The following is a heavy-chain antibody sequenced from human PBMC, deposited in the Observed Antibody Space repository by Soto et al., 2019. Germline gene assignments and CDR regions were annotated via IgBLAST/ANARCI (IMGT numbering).Heavy chain of an antibody. CDR2: IIPIFGTA. CDR1: GGTFSSYA. Sequence: SVKVSCKASGGTFSSYAISWVRQAPGQGLEWMGGIIPIFGTANYAQKFQGRVTITADESTSTAYMELSSLRSEDTAVYYCARASPPAIAAAGAFFDYWGQGTLVTVSS. V-gene: IGHV1-69*13. CDR3: ARASPPAIAAAGAFFDY. J-gene: IGHJ4*02. D-gene: IGHD6-13*01.